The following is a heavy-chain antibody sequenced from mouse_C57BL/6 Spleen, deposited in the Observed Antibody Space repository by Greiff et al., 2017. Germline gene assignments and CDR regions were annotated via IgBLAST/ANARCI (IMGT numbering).Heavy chain of an antibody. J-gene: IGHJ1*03. CDR3: ARVALDYCGSSHWYFEV. CDR1: GFTFSDFY. CDR2: SRNNANDYTT. Sequence: EVKLVESGGGLVQSGRSLRLSCATSGFTFSDFYMEWVRQAPGKGLEWIAASRNNANDYTTEDSASVKGRFIVSRDTSQSILYLQMNALRDEDTAIYYCARVALDYCGSSHWYFEVWGTGTTVTVSS. V-gene: IGHV7-1*01. D-gene: IGHD1-1*01.